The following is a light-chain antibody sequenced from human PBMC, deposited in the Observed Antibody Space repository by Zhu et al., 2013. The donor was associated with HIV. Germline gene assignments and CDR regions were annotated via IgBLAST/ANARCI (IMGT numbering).Light chain of an antibody. CDR2: GAS. V-gene: IGKV3-15*01. CDR3: QHYYDWPPWT. J-gene: IGKJ1*01. Sequence: EIVLTQSPGTLSLFPGERATLSCRASQSVGNNFLAWYQQKPGQAPRLLIYGASTRATGFPARFSGSGSGTEFTLTISSLQSEDSAVYYCQHYYDWPPWTFGQGTKVEIK. CDR1: QSVGNN.